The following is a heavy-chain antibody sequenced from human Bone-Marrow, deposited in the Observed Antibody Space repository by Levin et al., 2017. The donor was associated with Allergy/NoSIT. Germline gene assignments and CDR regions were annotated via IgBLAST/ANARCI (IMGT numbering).Heavy chain of an antibody. CDR2: IYYSGST. CDR1: GGSISSSSYY. D-gene: IGHD6-13*01. CDR3: ARIIIAAAALKFDY. V-gene: IGHV4-39*01. Sequence: SQTLSLTCTVSGGSISSSSYYWGWIRQPPGKGLEWIGSIYYSGSTYYNPSLKSRVTISVDTSKNQFSLKLSSVTAADTAVYYCARIIIAAAALKFDYWGQGTLVTVSS. J-gene: IGHJ4*02.